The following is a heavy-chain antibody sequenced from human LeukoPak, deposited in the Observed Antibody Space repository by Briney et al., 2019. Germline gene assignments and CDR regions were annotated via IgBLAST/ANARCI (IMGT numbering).Heavy chain of an antibody. CDR2: IRYDGSNK. D-gene: IGHD2-21*01. J-gene: IGHJ4*02. V-gene: IGHV3-30*02. CDR1: GFTFSSYG. CDR3: AKSRHIVVVIATSFDY. Sequence: GGSLRLSCAASGFTFSSYGMHWVRQAPGKGLEWVAFIRYDGSNKYYADSVKGRFTISRDNSKNTLYLQMNSLRAEDTAVYYCAKSRHIVVVIATSFDYWGQGTLVTVSS.